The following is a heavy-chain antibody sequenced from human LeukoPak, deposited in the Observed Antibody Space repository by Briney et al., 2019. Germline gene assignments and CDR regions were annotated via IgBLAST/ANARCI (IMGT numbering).Heavy chain of an antibody. CDR1: GFTFDDYA. CDR3: TRQTAMVHAIDY. D-gene: IGHD5-18*01. CDR2: ISWNSGSI. Sequence: PGRSLRLSCAASGFTFDDYAMHWVRHAPGKGLEWVSGISWNSGSIGYADSVKGRFTISRDNAKNSLYLQMNSLRTEDTALYYCTRQTAMVHAIDYWGQGTLVTVSS. J-gene: IGHJ4*02. V-gene: IGHV3-9*01.